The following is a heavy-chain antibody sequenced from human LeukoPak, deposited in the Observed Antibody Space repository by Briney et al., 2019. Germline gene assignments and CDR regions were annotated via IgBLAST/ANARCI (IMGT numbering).Heavy chain of an antibody. Sequence: GGSLRLSCAASGFTFSTYDMHWVRQVTGKGLEWVSGIGTAGDTYYPGSVKGRFTISRENAKNSLYLQMNSLRAGDTAVYYCAREKIVGATIYAFDIWGQGTMVTVSS. V-gene: IGHV3-13*01. CDR2: IGTAGDT. J-gene: IGHJ3*02. D-gene: IGHD1-26*01. CDR3: AREKIVGATIYAFDI. CDR1: GFTFSTYD.